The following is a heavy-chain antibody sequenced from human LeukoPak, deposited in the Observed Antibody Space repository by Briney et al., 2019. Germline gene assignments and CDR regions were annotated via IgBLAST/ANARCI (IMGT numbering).Heavy chain of an antibody. CDR2: INWNGGST. Sequence: GGSLRLSCAASGFTFDDYGMSWVRHAPGKGLEWVSGINWNGGSTGYADSVKGRFTISRDNAKNSLYLQMNSLRAEDTALYYCASSSWYGDAFDIWGQGTMVTVSS. CDR1: GFTFDDYG. V-gene: IGHV3-20*04. J-gene: IGHJ3*02. D-gene: IGHD6-13*01. CDR3: ASSSWYGDAFDI.